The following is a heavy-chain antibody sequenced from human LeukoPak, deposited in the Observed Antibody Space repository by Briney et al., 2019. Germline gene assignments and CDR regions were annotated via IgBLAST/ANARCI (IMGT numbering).Heavy chain of an antibody. V-gene: IGHV3-23*01. D-gene: IGHD3-22*01. J-gene: IGHJ4*02. Sequence: GGSLRLSCAASGFTFSSSAMSWVRQALGKGLEWVSGISGSGGSTYYADSVKGRCTISRDNSKNTLYLQMNSLRAEDTAVYYCAKDRYYYDSSGLDYWGQGTLVTVSS. CDR3: AKDRYYYDSSGLDY. CDR1: GFTFSSSA. CDR2: ISGSGGST.